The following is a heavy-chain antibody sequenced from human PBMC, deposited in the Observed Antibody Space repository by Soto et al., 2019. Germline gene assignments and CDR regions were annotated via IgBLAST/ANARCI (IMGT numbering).Heavy chain of an antibody. D-gene: IGHD6-13*01. V-gene: IGHV3-23*01. Sequence: PGGSLRLSCAASGFSVSAYYMTWVRQAPGKGLEWLSAISGSGGSTYYADSVKGRFTISRDNSKNTLYLQMNSLRAEDTAVYYCAKDVAAADPLRDYWGQGTLVTVSS. J-gene: IGHJ4*02. CDR1: GFSVSAYY. CDR2: ISGSGGST. CDR3: AKDVAAADPLRDY.